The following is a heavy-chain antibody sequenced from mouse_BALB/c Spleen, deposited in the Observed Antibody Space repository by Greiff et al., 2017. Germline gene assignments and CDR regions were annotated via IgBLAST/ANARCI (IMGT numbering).Heavy chain of an antibody. J-gene: IGHJ3*01. CDR1: GFTFSSYT. CDR2: ISNGGGST. D-gene: IGHD2-4*01. V-gene: IGHV5-12-2*01. Sequence: DVKLVESGGGLVQPGGSLKLSCAASGFTFSSYTMSWVRQTPEKRLEWVAYISNGGGSTYYPDTVKGRFTISRDNAKNTLYLQRSSLKSEDTAMYYCARPYDYDAWFAYWGQGTLVTVSA. CDR3: ARPYDYDAWFAY.